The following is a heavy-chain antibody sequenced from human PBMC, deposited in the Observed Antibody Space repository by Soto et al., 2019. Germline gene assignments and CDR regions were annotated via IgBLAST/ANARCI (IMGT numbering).Heavy chain of an antibody. CDR1: GFTFSSYA. V-gene: IGHV3-23*01. D-gene: IGHD3-9*01. CDR2: ISGSGGST. Sequence: EVQLLESGGGLVQPGGSLRLSCAASGFTFSSYAMSWVRQAPGKGLEWVSAISGSGGSTYYADSVKGRFTISRDNSKNTLYLQMNRLRAEDKAVYYCAKAGDFDWLFHIDYWGQGTLVTVSS. CDR3: AKAGDFDWLFHIDY. J-gene: IGHJ4*02.